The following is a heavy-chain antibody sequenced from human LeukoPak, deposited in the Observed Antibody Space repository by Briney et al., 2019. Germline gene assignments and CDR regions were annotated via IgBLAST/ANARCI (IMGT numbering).Heavy chain of an antibody. V-gene: IGHV3-23*01. CDR2: ISDNSVST. D-gene: IGHD6-6*01. Sequence: GGSLRLSCAASGFTFSGYVMSWVRQAPGKGLEWVSAISDNSVSTYYADSVKGRFTVSRDNSKNTLYLQMNSLRVEDTAVYFCANASSSSRPYYFDYWGQGTLVTVSS. CDR1: GFTFSGYV. J-gene: IGHJ4*02. CDR3: ANASSSSRPYYFDY.